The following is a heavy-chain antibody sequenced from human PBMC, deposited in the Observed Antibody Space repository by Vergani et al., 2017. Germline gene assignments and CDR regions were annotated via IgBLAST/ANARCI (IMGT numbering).Heavy chain of an antibody. CDR2: INAGNGNT. J-gene: IGHJ4*02. Sequence: QVQLVQSGAEVKKPGASVKVSCKASGYTFTSYAMHWVHQAPGQRLEWMGWINAGNGNTKYSQKFQGRVTITRDTSASTAYMELSSLRSEDTAVYYCARGRITIFGVVTPFDYWGQGTLVTVSS. D-gene: IGHD3-3*01. V-gene: IGHV1-3*01. CDR1: GYTFTSYA. CDR3: ARGRITIFGVVTPFDY.